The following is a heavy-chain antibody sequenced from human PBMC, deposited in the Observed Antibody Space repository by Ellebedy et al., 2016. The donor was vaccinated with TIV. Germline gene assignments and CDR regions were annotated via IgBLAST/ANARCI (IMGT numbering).Heavy chain of an antibody. CDR1: GGSFSGYY. Sequence: SETLSLXXAVYGGSFSGYYWTWIRQPPGKGLEWIGEINHSGSGSTNYNPSLKSRVTISTDTSKNQFSLRLTSVTAADTAVYYCARVGNDGYKTDYWGQGTLVTISS. J-gene: IGHJ4*02. CDR3: ARVGNDGYKTDY. CDR2: INHSGSGST. V-gene: IGHV4-34*01. D-gene: IGHD5-24*01.